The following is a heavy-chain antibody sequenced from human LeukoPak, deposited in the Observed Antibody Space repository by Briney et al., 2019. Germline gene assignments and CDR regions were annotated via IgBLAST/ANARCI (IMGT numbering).Heavy chain of an antibody. CDR1: GGTFRSFA. D-gene: IGHD3-22*01. V-gene: IGHV1-69*01. CDR3: ARALRYYSDSSGYAFDY. Sequence: SVKVSCKASGGTFRSFAISWVRQAPGQGLEWMGGIIPIFRTGNYAQKFQGRVTITADESTSTTYMELSSLRSEDTDVYYCARALRYYSDSSGYAFDYWGQGTLVTVSS. J-gene: IGHJ4*02. CDR2: IIPIFRTG.